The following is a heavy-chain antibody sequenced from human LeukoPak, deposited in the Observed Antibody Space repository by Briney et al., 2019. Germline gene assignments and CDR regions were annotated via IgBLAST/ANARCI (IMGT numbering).Heavy chain of an antibody. V-gene: IGHV3-74*01. D-gene: IGHD3-10*01. CDR1: GFTFSDYW. CDR3: ARGMTYYYGSGKFDY. CDR2: TNTDGSST. J-gene: IGHJ4*02. Sequence: GGSLRLSCTASGFTFSDYWMHWVRQAPGKELVWVSRTNTDGSSTTYADSVKGRFTISGDNAKNTVYLEMNSLRAEDTAVYYCARGMTYYYGSGKFDYWGQGSLVTVSS.